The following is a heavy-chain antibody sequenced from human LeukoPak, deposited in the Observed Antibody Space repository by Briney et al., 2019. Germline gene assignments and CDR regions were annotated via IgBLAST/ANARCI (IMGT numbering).Heavy chain of an antibody. D-gene: IGHD3-16*01. CDR1: GFTFSNYW. V-gene: IGHV3-7*01. J-gene: IGHJ6*04. CDR2: IKGEGCEK. CDR3: ARDGVVNFWVSYGTYNYYYHMDV. Sequence: GGSLRLSCAASGFTFSNYWMSWLRQAPGKGLEWVANIKGEGCEKDYVDSVKGRFTISRDNAQSSLYLQMDSLRAEDTAVYYCARDGVVNFWVSYGTYNYYYHMDVWGKGTTVTVSS.